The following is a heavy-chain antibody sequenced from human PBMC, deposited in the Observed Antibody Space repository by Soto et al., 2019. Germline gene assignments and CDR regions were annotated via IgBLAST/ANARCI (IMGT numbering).Heavy chain of an antibody. D-gene: IGHD7-27*01. CDR2: MNPNNGNT. Sequence: QVQLVQSGAEVKKTGASVKVSCKAAAYTFTSYDINWVRQATGQDFEWMGWMNPNNGNTAYAQKIQGRVTMTRDTSKSTAFMELSSLTSEDTAVYYCASSPRNWGVDYWGQGTLVTVSS. V-gene: IGHV1-8*01. CDR1: AYTFTSYD. J-gene: IGHJ4*02. CDR3: ASSPRNWGVDY.